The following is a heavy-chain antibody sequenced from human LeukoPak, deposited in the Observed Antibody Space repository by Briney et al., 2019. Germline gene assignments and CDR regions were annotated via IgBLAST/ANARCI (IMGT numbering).Heavy chain of an antibody. D-gene: IGHD3-3*01. CDR3: ARVRITIFGVVIRLRGPFDY. Sequence: SETLSLTCAVYGGSFSGYYWSWIRQPPGKGPEWIGEINHSGSTNYNPSLKSRVTISVDTSKNQFSLKLSSVTAADTAVYYCARVRITIFGVVIRLRGPFDYWGQGTLVTVSS. J-gene: IGHJ4*02. CDR1: GGSFSGYY. V-gene: IGHV4-34*01. CDR2: INHSGST.